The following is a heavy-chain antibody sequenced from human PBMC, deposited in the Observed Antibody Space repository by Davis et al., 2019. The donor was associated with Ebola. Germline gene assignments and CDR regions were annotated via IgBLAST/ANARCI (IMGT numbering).Heavy chain of an antibody. Sequence: HTGGSLRLSCAASGFTFSSYWMHWVRQAPGKGLVWVSRINCDGRSTSYADTVKGRFTISRDNAKHTLYLQMNILRAEDTAVYYCARDLGWNYYYGMDVWGQGTTVTVSS. CDR2: INCDGRST. CDR1: GFTFSSYW. J-gene: IGHJ6*02. V-gene: IGHV3-74*01. CDR3: ARDLGWNYYYGMDV. D-gene: IGHD7-27*01.